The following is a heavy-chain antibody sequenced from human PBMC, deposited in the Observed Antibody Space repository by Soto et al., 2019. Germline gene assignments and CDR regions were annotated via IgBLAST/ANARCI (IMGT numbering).Heavy chain of an antibody. CDR3: ARDYYGDYHDWFDR. J-gene: IGHJ5*02. CDR2: ISAYNGNT. V-gene: IGHV1-18*01. D-gene: IGHD4-17*01. CDR1: GYTFTSYG. Sequence: ASVRVSCKASGYTFTSYGISWVRQAPGQGLEWMGWISAYNGNTNYAQKLQGRVTMTTDTSTSTAYMELRSLRSDDTAVYYCARDYYGDYHDWFDRWGQGTLVTVSS.